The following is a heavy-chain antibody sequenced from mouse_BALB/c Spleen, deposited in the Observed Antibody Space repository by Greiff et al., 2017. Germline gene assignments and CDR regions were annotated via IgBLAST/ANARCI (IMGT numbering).Heavy chain of an antibody. CDR1: GYTFTSYT. CDR2: INPSSGYT. CDR3: ARGGLREYYFDY. D-gene: IGHD2-2*01. Sequence: VQLQQSGAELARPGASVKMSCKASGYTFTSYTMHWVKQRPGQGLEWIGYINPSSGYTNYNQKFKDKATLTADKSSSTAYMQLSSLTSEDSAVYYCARGGLREYYFDYWGQGTTLTVSS. V-gene: IGHV1-4*01. J-gene: IGHJ2*01.